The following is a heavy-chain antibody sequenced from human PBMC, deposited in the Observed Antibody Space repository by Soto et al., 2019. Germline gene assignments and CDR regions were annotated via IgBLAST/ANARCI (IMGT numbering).Heavy chain of an antibody. J-gene: IGHJ4*02. CDR3: STSGYGGFDY. D-gene: IGHD5-12*01. Sequence: GSLRLSCAASGFDFTTTWMNWVRLAPGKGLEWVARIKSKNDGGTLDYASPVKGRFTISRDDSKKTSYLQMNSLKTEDTAIYYCSTSGYGGFDYWGQGVLVTVS. V-gene: IGHV3-15*07. CDR1: GFDFTTTW. CDR2: IKSKNDGGTL.